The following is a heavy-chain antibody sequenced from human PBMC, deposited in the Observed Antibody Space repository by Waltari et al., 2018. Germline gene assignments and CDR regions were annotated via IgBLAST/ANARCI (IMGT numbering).Heavy chain of an antibody. CDR1: GFPSSTYW. V-gene: IGHV3-74*01. Sequence: EVQLVESGGGFVQPGGSLRLSCAASGFPSSTYWMHWARQAPGKGLVSVSHINTDGSITNYADSVKGRFTISRDNAKNTLFLQMNGLRAEDTAVYYCVLYSSSFLGDCWGQGTLVTVSS. D-gene: IGHD6-13*01. J-gene: IGHJ4*02. CDR2: INTDGSIT. CDR3: VLYSSSFLGDC.